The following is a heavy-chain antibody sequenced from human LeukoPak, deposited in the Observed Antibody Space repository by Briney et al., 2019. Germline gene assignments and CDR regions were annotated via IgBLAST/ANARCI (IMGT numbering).Heavy chain of an antibody. CDR3: ARNPNWNDVSGFDY. CDR2: IYYSGST. J-gene: IGHJ4*02. V-gene: IGHV4-61*01. CDR1: GGSVSSGSYY. D-gene: IGHD1-20*01. Sequence: SETLSLTCTVSGGSVSSGSYYWSWIRQPPGKGLEWIGYIYYSGSTNYNPSLKSRVTISVDTSKNQFSLKLSSVTAADTPVYYCARNPNWNDVSGFDYWGQGTLVTVSS.